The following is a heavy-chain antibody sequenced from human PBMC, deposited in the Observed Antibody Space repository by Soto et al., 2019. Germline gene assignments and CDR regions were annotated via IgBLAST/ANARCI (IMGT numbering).Heavy chain of an antibody. V-gene: IGHV1-18*01. CDR2: ISPYTGNT. CDR1: GYIFVNYG. J-gene: IGHJ6*02. CDR3: VMVDNYVTPTPQDV. D-gene: IGHD3-16*01. Sequence: QVQLVQSGDEVKKPGASVKVSCKASGYIFVNYGIAWVRQAPGQGLEWMGWISPYTGNTHSASKVQGRITMTNDTSTSTNYMHLVSLTSDHTAVYFCVMVDNYVTPTPQDVWGQGTTVTVSS.